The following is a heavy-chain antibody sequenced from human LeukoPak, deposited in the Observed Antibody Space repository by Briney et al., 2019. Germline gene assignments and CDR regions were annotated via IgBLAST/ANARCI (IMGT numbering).Heavy chain of an antibody. Sequence: PSETPSLTCAVYGGSFSGYYWSWIRQPPGKGLEWIGEINHSGSTNYNPSLKSRVTISVDTSKNQFSLKLSSVTAADTAVYYCARGSRITIFGVVNPNWFDPWGQGTLVTVSS. D-gene: IGHD3-3*01. CDR1: GGSFSGYY. CDR3: ARGSRITIFGVVNPNWFDP. J-gene: IGHJ5*02. CDR2: INHSGST. V-gene: IGHV4-34*01.